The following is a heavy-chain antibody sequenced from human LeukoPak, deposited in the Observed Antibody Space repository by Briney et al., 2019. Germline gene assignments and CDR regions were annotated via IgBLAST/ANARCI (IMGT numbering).Heavy chain of an antibody. CDR2: IYTSGST. J-gene: IGHJ3*02. D-gene: IGHD1-26*01. Sequence: SQTLSLTCTVSGDSISSGSYYWSRIRQPAGKGLEWIGRIYTSGSTNYNPSLKSRVTISVDTSKNQFSLKLSSVTAADTAVYYCAREEPHDAFDIWGQGTMVTVSS. CDR3: AREEPHDAFDI. V-gene: IGHV4-61*02. CDR1: GDSISSGSYY.